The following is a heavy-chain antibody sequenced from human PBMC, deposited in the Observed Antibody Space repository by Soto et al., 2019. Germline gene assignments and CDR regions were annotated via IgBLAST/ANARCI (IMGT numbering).Heavy chain of an antibody. J-gene: IGHJ5*02. CDR3: ARQETMIYYVWGNHPSPHAFDH. Sequence: GASLKLSCKGSGYSFTSYWIGWVRQMPGKGLEGMGIIYPGDSDTRYSPSFQRQVAISADKSISTAYLPESSLKASDTAMYFCARQETMIYYVWGNHPSPHAFDHWGQGTLVTVSS. CDR1: GYSFTSYW. CDR2: IYPGDSDT. D-gene: IGHD3-16*01. V-gene: IGHV5-51*01.